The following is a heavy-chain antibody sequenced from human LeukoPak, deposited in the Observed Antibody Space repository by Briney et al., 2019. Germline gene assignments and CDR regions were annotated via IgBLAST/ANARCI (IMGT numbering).Heavy chain of an antibody. J-gene: IGHJ3*02. CDR1: GGSISSGGYS. CDR2: IYHSGST. CDR3: AREWFGGGAFDI. Sequence: SETLSLTCAVSGGSISSGGYSWSWIRQPPGKGLEWIGYIYHSGSTYYNPSLKSRVTISVDRSKSQFSLKLSSVTAADTAVYYCAREWFGGGAFDIWGQGTMVTVSS. V-gene: IGHV4-30-2*01. D-gene: IGHD3-10*01.